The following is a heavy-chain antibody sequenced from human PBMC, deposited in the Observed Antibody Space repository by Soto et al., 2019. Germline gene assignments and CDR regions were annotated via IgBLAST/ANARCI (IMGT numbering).Heavy chain of an antibody. CDR2: TYYRSRFFS. CDR3: VRDRYSSSGWFDP. J-gene: IGHJ5*02. D-gene: IGHD3-10*01. V-gene: IGHV6-1*01. Sequence: SQTLSLTCAISGDSVSSYSAAWNWIRQSPSGGLEWLGRTYYRSRFFSDYAESVKSRIIISPDTSKNQFSLQLKSVTPEDTAVYYCVRDRYSSSGWFDPWGQGTPVTVSS. CDR1: GDSVSSYSAA.